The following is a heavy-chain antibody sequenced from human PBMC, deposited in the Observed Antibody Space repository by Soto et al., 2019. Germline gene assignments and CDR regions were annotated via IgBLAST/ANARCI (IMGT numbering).Heavy chain of an antibody. D-gene: IGHD3-10*01. J-gene: IGHJ5*02. CDR2: ISGSGGST. Sequence: PGGSLRLSCAASGFTFSSYAMSWVRQAPGKGLEWVSAISGSGGSTYYADSVKGRFTISRDNSKNTLYLQMNSLRAEDTAVYYCAKDLITMVRGVDWFVPWGQGTLVTVSS. CDR3: AKDLITMVRGVDWFVP. V-gene: IGHV3-23*01. CDR1: GFTFSSYA.